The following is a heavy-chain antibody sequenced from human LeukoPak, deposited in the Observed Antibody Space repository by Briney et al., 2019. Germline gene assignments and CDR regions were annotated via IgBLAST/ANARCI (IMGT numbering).Heavy chain of an antibody. V-gene: IGHV1-18*01. J-gene: IGHJ4*01. Sequence: ASVKVSCKASGYTFTSYGISWVRQAPGQGLEWMGWISTYNGNTNYAQKLQGRVTMTTDTSTSTAYMELRSLRSDDTAVYYCARQGCSSTSCWRNDYWXXXTLVTVSS. CDR2: ISTYNGNT. D-gene: IGHD2-2*01. CDR3: ARQGCSSTSCWRNDY. CDR1: GYTFTSYG.